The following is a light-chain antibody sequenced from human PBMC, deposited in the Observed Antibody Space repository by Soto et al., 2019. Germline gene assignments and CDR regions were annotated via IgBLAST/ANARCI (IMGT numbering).Light chain of an antibody. Sequence: EIVMTQSPATLSVSPGERATLSCRASQSVSSSLAWYQQKPGQAPRLLIYGASTRATGIPARFSGSGSGTEFTLTISSLQSEDFAVYYCQQNNNWPPWTFGQGTKVEI. CDR1: QSVSSS. CDR3: QQNNNWPPWT. J-gene: IGKJ1*01. CDR2: GAS. V-gene: IGKV3-15*01.